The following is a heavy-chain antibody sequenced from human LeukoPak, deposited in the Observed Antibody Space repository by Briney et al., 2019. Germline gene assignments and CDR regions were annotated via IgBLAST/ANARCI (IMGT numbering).Heavy chain of an antibody. CDR1: GGSISSYY. J-gene: IGHJ4*02. D-gene: IGHD3-10*01. CDR2: IYSSGST. Sequence: SETLSLTCTVSGGSISSYYWSWIRQPAGKGVEWIGHIYSSGSTNYNPSLKSRLTMSLDTAKNQFSLKLSSVTAADTAVYYCARWSYYYGSGSHFDYWGQGTLVTVSS. CDR3: ARWSYYYGSGSHFDY. V-gene: IGHV4-4*07.